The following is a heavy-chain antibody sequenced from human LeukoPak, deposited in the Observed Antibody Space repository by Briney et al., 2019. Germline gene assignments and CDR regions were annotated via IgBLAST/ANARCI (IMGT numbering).Heavy chain of an antibody. V-gene: IGHV3-43*01. CDR1: GFTFDDYT. J-gene: IGHJ3*02. Sequence: GGSLRLSCAASGFTFDDYTMHWVRQAPGKGLEWVSLISWDGGSTYYADSVKGRFTISRDNSKNSLYLQMNSLRTEDTALYYCAKDEGDAFDIWGQGTMVTVSS. CDR3: AKDEGDAFDI. CDR2: ISWDGGST.